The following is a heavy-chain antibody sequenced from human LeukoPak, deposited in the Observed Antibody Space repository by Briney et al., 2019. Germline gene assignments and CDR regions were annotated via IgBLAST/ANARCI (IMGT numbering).Heavy chain of an antibody. J-gene: IGHJ4*02. CDR3: AKGEIAVAGIDFDY. CDR1: GFTFSSYA. V-gene: IGHV3-23*01. CDR2: ISGSGGST. Sequence: GGSLRLSCAASGFTFSSYAMSWVRQAPGKGLEWVSAISGSGGSTYYANSVKGRFTISRGNSKNTLYLQMNSLRAEDTAVYYCAKGEIAVAGIDFDYWGQGTLVTVSS. D-gene: IGHD6-19*01.